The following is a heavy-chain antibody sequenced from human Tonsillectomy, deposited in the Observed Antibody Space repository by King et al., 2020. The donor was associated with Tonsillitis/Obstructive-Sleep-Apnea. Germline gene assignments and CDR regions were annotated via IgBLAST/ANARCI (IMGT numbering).Heavy chain of an antibody. CDR3: ARESSSRYYFDY. CDR2: ISYDGSNK. Sequence: VQRVESGGGVVQPGRSLRLSCAASGFTFSSYAMHWVRQAPGKGLEWGAVISYDGSNKYYADSVKGRFTISRDNSKNTLYLQMNSLRAEDTAVYYCARESSSRYYFDYWGQGTLVTVSS. D-gene: IGHD6-6*01. J-gene: IGHJ4*02. V-gene: IGHV3-30*04. CDR1: GFTFSSYA.